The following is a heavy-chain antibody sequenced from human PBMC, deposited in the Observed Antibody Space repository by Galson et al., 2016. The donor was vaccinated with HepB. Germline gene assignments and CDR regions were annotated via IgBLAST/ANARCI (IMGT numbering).Heavy chain of an antibody. D-gene: IGHD2/OR15-2a*01. V-gene: IGHV3-30*18. J-gene: IGHJ4*02. CDR2: DSMDGRRK. Sequence: SLRLSCAASGFTFSGYGMHWVRQAPGKGLEWVAADSMDGRRKWYAESVEGRFTISRDNFNNMLYLQMSSLIPDDTAVYFCAKRHEYCPPVGCSVDYWGQGTLASVSS. CDR1: GFTFSGYG. CDR3: AKRHEYCPPVGCSVDY.